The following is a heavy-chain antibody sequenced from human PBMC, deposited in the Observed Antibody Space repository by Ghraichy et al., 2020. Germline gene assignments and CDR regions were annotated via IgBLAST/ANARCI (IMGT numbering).Heavy chain of an antibody. Sequence: GGSLRLACAASGFTFSSYKMNWVRQAPGKGLEWVSYISSSGSTIYYADSVKGRFTISRDNAKNSLYLQMNSLRAEDTAVYYCARGSWGAFDIWGQGTMVTVSS. CDR3: ARGSWGAFDI. CDR1: GFTFSSYK. V-gene: IGHV3-48*03. CDR2: ISSSGSTI. D-gene: IGHD7-27*01. J-gene: IGHJ3*02.